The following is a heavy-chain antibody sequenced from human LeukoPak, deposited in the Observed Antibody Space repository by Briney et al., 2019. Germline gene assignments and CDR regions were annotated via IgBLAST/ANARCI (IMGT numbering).Heavy chain of an antibody. D-gene: IGHD6-13*01. CDR3: ARLAAMGIAAAGTAY. Sequence: KPSETLSLTCTVSGGSISSSSYYWGWIRQPPGKGLEWIGSIYYSGSTYYNPSLKSRVTISVDTSKNQFSLKLSSVTAADTAVYYCARLAAMGIAAAGTAYWGQGTLVTVSS. CDR2: IYYSGST. J-gene: IGHJ4*02. CDR1: GGSISSSSYY. V-gene: IGHV4-39*01.